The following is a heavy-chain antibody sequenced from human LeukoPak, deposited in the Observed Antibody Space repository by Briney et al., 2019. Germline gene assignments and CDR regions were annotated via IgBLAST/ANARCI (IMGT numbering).Heavy chain of an antibody. CDR1: GFTFSDYY. Sequence: PGGTLRLSCAASGFTFSDYYMSWIHLAPATGLEWASYISSSVSTLYYADSVKGRFTISSDNAKNSLYLQTNSVRAEDTAVYYCARDVLRFLEWLLPDAFDIWGQGTMVTVSS. CDR3: ARDVLRFLEWLLPDAFDI. D-gene: IGHD3-3*01. V-gene: IGHV3-11*04. J-gene: IGHJ3*02. CDR2: ISSSVSTL.